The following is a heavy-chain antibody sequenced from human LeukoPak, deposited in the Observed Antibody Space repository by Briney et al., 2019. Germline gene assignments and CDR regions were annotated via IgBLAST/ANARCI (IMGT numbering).Heavy chain of an antibody. CDR1: GGSISSYY. J-gene: IGHJ3*02. CDR2: IYYSGST. Sequence: KSSETLSLTCTVSGGSISSYYWNWIRQPPGKGLEWLGYIYYSGSTNYNPSLKSRVTMSVDTPKNQFSLKLSSVTAADTAVYYCARDLRDYDFWSGQNAFDIWGQGTIVTVSS. D-gene: IGHD3-3*01. CDR3: ARDLRDYDFWSGQNAFDI. V-gene: IGHV4-59*12.